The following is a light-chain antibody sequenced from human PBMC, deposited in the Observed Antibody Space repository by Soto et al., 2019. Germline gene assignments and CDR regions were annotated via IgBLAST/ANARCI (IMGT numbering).Light chain of an antibody. Sequence: EIVVTQSPLSLPVTPGEPASISCRSSQSLLHSNGYVYLDWYLQKPGQSPQLLIYLASNRASGVPDRFSGSGSGTDFTLKISRVEAEDVGVYYCMQALHTPRFGQGTKVEIK. J-gene: IGKJ1*01. CDR2: LAS. V-gene: IGKV2-28*01. CDR1: QSLLHSNGYVY. CDR3: MQALHTPR.